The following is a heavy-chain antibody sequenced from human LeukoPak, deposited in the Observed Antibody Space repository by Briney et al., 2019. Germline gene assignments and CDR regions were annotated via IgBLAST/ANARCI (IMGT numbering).Heavy chain of an antibody. Sequence: SETLSLTCAVYGGSLSGYYWSWIRQPPGKGLEWIGETNHSGSTNYNPSLKSRVTISVDTSKNQFSLKLSSVTAADTAVYYCARGPGDFWSGYYYAFDIWGQGTMVTVSS. V-gene: IGHV4-34*01. CDR2: TNHSGST. CDR3: ARGPGDFWSGYYYAFDI. CDR1: GGSLSGYY. J-gene: IGHJ3*02. D-gene: IGHD3-3*01.